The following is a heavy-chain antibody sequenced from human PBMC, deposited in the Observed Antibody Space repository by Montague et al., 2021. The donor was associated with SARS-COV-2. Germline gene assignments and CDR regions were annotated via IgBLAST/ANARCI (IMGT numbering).Heavy chain of an antibody. D-gene: IGHD2-21*01. CDR2: ASYSGST. J-gene: IGHJ4*02. CDR3: AGHTRSGVIGNYFDP. CDR1: HGYVGRGVNGW. V-gene: IGHV4-39*01. Sequence: SETLSLTCAVDHGYVGRGVNGWWGWNRQHLGKGQQWIGSASYSGSTTYNPSLKNRVTVSVDTSGSQFYLRLHSVNATDTAVYYCAGHTRSGVIGNYFDPWGQGTLVTVSS.